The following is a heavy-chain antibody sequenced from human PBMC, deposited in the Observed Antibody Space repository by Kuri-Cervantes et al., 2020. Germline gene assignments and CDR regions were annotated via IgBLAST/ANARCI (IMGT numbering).Heavy chain of an antibody. CDR1: GGTFSSYD. J-gene: IGHJ4*02. CDR2: MNPNSGNT. D-gene: IGHD3-10*01. Sequence: ASVKVSCKASGGTFSSYDINWVRQATGQGLEWMGWMNPNSGNTGYAQKFQGRVTMTRNTSISTAYMELSSLRSEDTAVYYCARVFTMVRGVIAPIGYWGQGTLVTVSS. CDR3: ARVFTMVRGVIAPIGY. V-gene: IGHV1-8*02.